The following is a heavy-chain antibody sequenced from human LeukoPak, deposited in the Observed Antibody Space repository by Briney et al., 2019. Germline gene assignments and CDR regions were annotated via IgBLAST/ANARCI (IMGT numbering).Heavy chain of an antibody. Sequence: SSETLSLTCAVYGGSFSGYYWSWIRQPPGKGLEWIGEINHSGSTNYNPSLKSRVTISVDTSKNQFSLKLSSVTAADTAVYYCAGDYFSRAALLGYFDLWGRGTLVTVSS. CDR2: INHSGST. CDR3: AGDYFSRAALLGYFDL. CDR1: GGSFSGYY. D-gene: IGHD3-10*01. V-gene: IGHV4-34*01. J-gene: IGHJ2*01.